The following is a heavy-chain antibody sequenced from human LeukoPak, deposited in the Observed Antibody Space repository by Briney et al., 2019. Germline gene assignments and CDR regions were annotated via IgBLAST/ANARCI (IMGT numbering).Heavy chain of an antibody. V-gene: IGHV4-4*07. J-gene: IGHJ3*01. CDR2: FYDTGSV. D-gene: IGHD6-13*01. CDR3: VTGDTATTSRYAFEF. CDR1: GASMRDYY. Sequence: SETLSLTCSVSGASMRDYYWNWIRLSTGKGLEWIGRFYDTGSVIYNPSLKSRATLSVDTSKNHVYLKLTSVTAADTAVYYCVTGDTATTSRYAFEFWGPGTKVIVSS.